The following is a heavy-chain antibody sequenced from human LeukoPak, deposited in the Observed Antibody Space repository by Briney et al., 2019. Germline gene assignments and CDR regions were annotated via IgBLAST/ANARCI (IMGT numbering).Heavy chain of an antibody. Sequence: GGSLRLSCAASGFTFSSYGMHWVRQAPGKGLEWVAVISYDGSNKYYADSVKGRFTISRDNSKNTLYLQMNSLIAEDTAVYYCARPGGGVYWGQGTLVTVSS. D-gene: IGHD3-16*01. CDR3: ARPGGGVY. J-gene: IGHJ4*02. CDR2: ISYDGSNK. CDR1: GFTFSSYG. V-gene: IGHV3-30*03.